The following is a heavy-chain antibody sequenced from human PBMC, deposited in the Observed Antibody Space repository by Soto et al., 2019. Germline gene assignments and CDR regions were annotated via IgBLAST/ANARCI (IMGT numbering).Heavy chain of an antibody. J-gene: IGHJ6*02. V-gene: IGHV3-23*01. D-gene: IGHD4-17*01. CDR1: GFTFSSYA. CDR3: AKDLRTVTTRRHGMDV. CDR2: ISGSGGST. Sequence: GGSLRLSCAASGFTFSSYAMSWVRQAPGKGLEWVSAISGSGGSTYYADSVKGRFTISRDNSKNTLYLQMNSLRAEDTAVYYCAKDLRTVTTRRHGMDVGGQGTTVTVSS.